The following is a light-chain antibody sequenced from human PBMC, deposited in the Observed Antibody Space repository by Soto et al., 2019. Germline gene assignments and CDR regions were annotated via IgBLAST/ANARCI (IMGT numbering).Light chain of an antibody. V-gene: IGKV3-20*01. CDR1: QSVTGSY. Sequence: EIVLTQSPGTLSLSPGERATLSCRASQSVTGSYLAWYQQKPGQAPRLLIYGASNRATGIPDRFSGSGSGTDFTLTISRLEPEDFAVYYCQQYGSSPRTFGQRTKVEIK. CDR3: QQYGSSPRT. CDR2: GAS. J-gene: IGKJ1*01.